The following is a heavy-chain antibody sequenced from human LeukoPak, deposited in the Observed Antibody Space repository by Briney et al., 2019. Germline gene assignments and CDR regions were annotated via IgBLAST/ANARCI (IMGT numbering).Heavy chain of an antibody. CDR3: ARNIRGMTGYNYYYYYYMDV. Sequence: SETLSLTCAVYGGSFSGYYWSWIRQPPGKGLEWIGEINHSGSTYYNPSLKSRVTISVDTSKNQFSLKLSSVTAADTAVYYCARNIRGMTGYNYYYYYYMDVWGKGTTVTVSS. CDR1: GGSFSGYY. J-gene: IGHJ6*03. V-gene: IGHV4-34*01. D-gene: IGHD3-9*01. CDR2: INHSGST.